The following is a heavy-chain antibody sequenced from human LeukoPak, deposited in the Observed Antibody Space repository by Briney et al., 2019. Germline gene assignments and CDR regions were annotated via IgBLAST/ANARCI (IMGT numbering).Heavy chain of an antibody. Sequence: SETLSLTCNVSGDSVTSDNFYWAWIRQPPGKGPEWIGTVYRSGSAYHNPSLKSRLTISIDTSKNQFSLKLTSVTAADTALYFCARAPHTSPTDYYLDFWGPGTLVTVSS. CDR1: GDSVTSDNFY. J-gene: IGHJ4*02. CDR3: ARAPHTSPTDYYLDF. D-gene: IGHD3-10*01. V-gene: IGHV4-39*07. CDR2: VYRSGSA.